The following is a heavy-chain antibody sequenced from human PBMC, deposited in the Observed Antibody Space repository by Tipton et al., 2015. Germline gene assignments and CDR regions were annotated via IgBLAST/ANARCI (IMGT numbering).Heavy chain of an antibody. J-gene: IGHJ6*02. CDR2: ISGSSRYI. CDR1: GFTFSTYG. V-gene: IGHV3-21*01. Sequence: GSLRLSCAASGFTFSTYGMNWVRQAPGKGLEWVSSISGSSRYIYYGDSVKGRFAISRDNAKDSLYLQMNSLRPEDTAVYYCARALKEDLYYYGMDVWGQGATVSVSS. D-gene: IGHD2-15*01. CDR3: ARALKEDLYYYGMDV.